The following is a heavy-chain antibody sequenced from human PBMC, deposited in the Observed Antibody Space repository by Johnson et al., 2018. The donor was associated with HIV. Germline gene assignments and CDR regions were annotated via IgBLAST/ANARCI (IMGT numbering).Heavy chain of an antibody. CDR2: IRYDGSNK. D-gene: IGHD1-7*01. V-gene: IGHV3-30*02. Sequence: QMQLVESGGGVVQPGGSLRLSCAASGFTFTSYGMHWVRQAPGKGLEWVAFIRYDGSNKYYADSVKGRFTISRDSSKNTLYLQMNSLRADDTAVYYCAKEKLELRTGDAFDIWGQGTMVTVSS. CDR3: AKEKLELRTGDAFDI. J-gene: IGHJ3*02. CDR1: GFTFTSYG.